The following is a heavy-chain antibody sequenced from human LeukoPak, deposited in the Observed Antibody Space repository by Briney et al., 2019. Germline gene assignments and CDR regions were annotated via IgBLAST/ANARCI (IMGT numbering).Heavy chain of an antibody. V-gene: IGHV3-72*01. Sequence: GGSLRLSCAASGFTFSDHYMDWVRQAPGKGLEWVGRSGNKANSYTTQYAASVKGRFTISRDDSRNSLYLQMNSLQTEDTAVYYCARGEYSSGYPQVDYWGQGTLVTVSS. CDR1: GFTFSDHY. CDR3: ARGEYSSGYPQVDY. CDR2: SGNKANSYTT. J-gene: IGHJ4*02. D-gene: IGHD3-22*01.